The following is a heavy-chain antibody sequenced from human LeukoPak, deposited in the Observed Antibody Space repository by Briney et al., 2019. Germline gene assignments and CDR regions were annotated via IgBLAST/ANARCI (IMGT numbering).Heavy chain of an antibody. CDR1: GFTFSNYG. V-gene: IGHV3-30*18. CDR2: ISYDGSNK. Sequence: AGGSLRLSCAASGFTFSNYGMHWVRQAPGKGLEWVAVISYDGSNKYYADSLKGRFTISRDNSKNTLYLQMNSLRAEDTAVYYCAKDKIVGSTGWYYFDYWGQGTLVTVSS. D-gene: IGHD6-19*01. CDR3: AKDKIVGSTGWYYFDY. J-gene: IGHJ4*02.